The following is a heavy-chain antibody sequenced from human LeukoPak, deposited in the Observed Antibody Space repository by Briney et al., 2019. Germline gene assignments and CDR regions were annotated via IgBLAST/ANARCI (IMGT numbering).Heavy chain of an antibody. CDR1: GYTFTSYG. J-gene: IGHJ3*02. Sequence: SVKVSCKASGYTFTSYGISWVRQAPGQGLEWMGWTSAYNGNTNYAQKLQGRVTMTTDTSTSTAYMELRSLRSDDTAVYYCARNDYGDRAVAFDIWGQGTMVTVSS. CDR2: TSAYNGNT. D-gene: IGHD4-17*01. CDR3: ARNDYGDRAVAFDI. V-gene: IGHV1-18*04.